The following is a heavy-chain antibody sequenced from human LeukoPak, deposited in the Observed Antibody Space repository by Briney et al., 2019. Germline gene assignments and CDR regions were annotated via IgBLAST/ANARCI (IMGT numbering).Heavy chain of an antibody. J-gene: IGHJ4*02. V-gene: IGHV3-53*01. CDR3: ARDDYGDRRESGY. Sequence: GGSLRLSCAASGFTVSSNYMNWVRQAPGKGLEWVSVIYSGGSTYYADSVKGRFTISRDNSKNTLYLQMNSLRAEDTAVYYCARDDYGDRRESGYWGQGTLVTVCS. D-gene: IGHD4-17*01. CDR1: GFTVSSNY. CDR2: IYSGGST.